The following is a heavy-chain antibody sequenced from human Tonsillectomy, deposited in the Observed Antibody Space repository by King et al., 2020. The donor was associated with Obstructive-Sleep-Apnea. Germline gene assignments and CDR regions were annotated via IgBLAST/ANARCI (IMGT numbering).Heavy chain of an antibody. D-gene: IGHD1-26*01. Sequence: VQLQQSGPGLVKPSQTLSLTCAISGDSVSSNSAAWGWIRQSPLRGLEWLGRTYYRSKWFTVYALSVKSRITINSATSKNQFSLQLKSLTPEDTAIYYCARDSSYSGSSHSYYFNPWAHGTLVTVSS. CDR1: GDSVSSNSAA. CDR2: TYYRSKWFT. CDR3: ARDSSYSGSSHSYYFNP. J-gene: IGHJ4*01. V-gene: IGHV6-1*01.